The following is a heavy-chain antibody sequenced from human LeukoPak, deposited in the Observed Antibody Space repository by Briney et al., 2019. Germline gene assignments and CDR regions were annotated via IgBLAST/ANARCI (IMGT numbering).Heavy chain of an antibody. CDR3: ARGLAAAGNWFDP. V-gene: IGHV1-69*05. D-gene: IGHD6-13*01. Sequence: SVKVSCKASGGTFSSYAISWVRQAPRQGLEWMGEIIPIFGTANYAQKLQGRVTMTTDTSTSTAYMELRSLRSDDTAVYYCARGLAAAGNWFDPWGQGTLVTVSS. CDR2: IIPIFGTA. J-gene: IGHJ5*02. CDR1: GGTFSSYA.